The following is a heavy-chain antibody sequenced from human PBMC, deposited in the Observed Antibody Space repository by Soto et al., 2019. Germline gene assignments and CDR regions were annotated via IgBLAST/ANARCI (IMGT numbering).Heavy chain of an antibody. CDR2: IYPGDSDT. V-gene: IGHV5-51*01. J-gene: IGHJ3*02. CDR3: ARRGEYSGYDFFPPPTGAFDI. D-gene: IGHD5-12*01. Sequence: GESLKISCKGSGYSFTSYWIGWVRQMPGKGLEWMGIIYPGDSDTRYSPSFQGQVTISADKSISTAYLQWSSLKASDTAMYYCARRGEYSGYDFFPPPTGAFDIWGQGTMVTVSS. CDR1: GYSFTSYW.